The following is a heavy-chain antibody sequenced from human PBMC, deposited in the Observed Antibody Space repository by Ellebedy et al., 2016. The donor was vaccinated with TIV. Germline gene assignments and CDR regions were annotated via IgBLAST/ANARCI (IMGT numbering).Heavy chain of an antibody. CDR3: ARSTRTKTTVTTLQAHDI. CDR2: INTGNGNT. CDR1: GHTFTTYG. J-gene: IGHJ3*02. Sequence: ASVKVSXXASGHTFTTYGIHWVRQAPGQGLEWMGWINTGNGNTKHSQNFQGRVTITRDTAANTAYMELSSLRSEDTAVYYCARSTRTKTTVTTLQAHDIWGQGTMVTVSS. D-gene: IGHD4-17*01. V-gene: IGHV1-3*04.